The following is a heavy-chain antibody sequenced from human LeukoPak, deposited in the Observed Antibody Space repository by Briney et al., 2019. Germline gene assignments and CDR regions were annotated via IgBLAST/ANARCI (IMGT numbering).Heavy chain of an antibody. CDR1: GYTFTNYG. CDR3: ARTGATLPYFDWLFDY. D-gene: IGHD3-9*01. Sequence: ASVKVSCKASGYTFTNYGISWVRQAPGQGLEWMGWISAYTGNTDFAQKLQGRVTMTTDTSTSTAYMELRSLRSDDTAVYYCARTGATLPYFDWLFDYWGQGTLVTVSS. CDR2: ISAYTGNT. V-gene: IGHV1-18*01. J-gene: IGHJ4*02.